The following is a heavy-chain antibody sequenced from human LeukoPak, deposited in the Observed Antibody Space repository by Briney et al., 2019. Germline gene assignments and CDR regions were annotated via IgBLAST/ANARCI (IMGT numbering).Heavy chain of an antibody. CDR2: ISAYNGNT. CDR1: GYTFPSYG. CDR3: ARVTGGGRIDY. Sequence: GASVKVSSKASGYTFPSYGISWVRQAPGQGLGWMGWISAYNGNTNYAQKLQGRVTMTTDTSTSTAYMELRSLRSDDTAVYYCARVTGGGRIDYWGQGTLVTVSS. V-gene: IGHV1-18*01. J-gene: IGHJ4*02. D-gene: IGHD1-14*01.